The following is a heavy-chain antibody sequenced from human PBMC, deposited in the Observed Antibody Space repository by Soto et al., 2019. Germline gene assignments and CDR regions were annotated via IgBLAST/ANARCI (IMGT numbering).Heavy chain of an antibody. CDR3: AIPSSIAPPYYFDS. D-gene: IGHD3-10*01. CDR2: IGGSGGGT. J-gene: IGHJ4*02. V-gene: IGHV3-23*01. CDR1: GFTFSSYA. Sequence: HPGGSLRLSCAASGFTFSSYAMSWVRQAPGKGLEWVSGIGGSGGGTYYADSVRGRFTISRDNSKNTLYLQMNSLRAEDTAVYFCAIPSSIAPPYYFDSWGQGTLVTSPQ.